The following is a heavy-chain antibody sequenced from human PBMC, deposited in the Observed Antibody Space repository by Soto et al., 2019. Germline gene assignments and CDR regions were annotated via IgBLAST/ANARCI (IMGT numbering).Heavy chain of an antibody. D-gene: IGHD3-16*02. CDR2: IKQDGSEK. J-gene: IGHJ4*02. CDR1: GFTFSIYW. Sequence: PGGSLRLSCAASGFTFSIYWMSWVRQAPGKGLEWVANIKQDGSEKYYVDSVKGRFTISRDDAKNSLYLEMNSLRAEDTAVYYCARLSPYWGQGALVTVSS. V-gene: IGHV3-7*01. CDR3: ARLSPY.